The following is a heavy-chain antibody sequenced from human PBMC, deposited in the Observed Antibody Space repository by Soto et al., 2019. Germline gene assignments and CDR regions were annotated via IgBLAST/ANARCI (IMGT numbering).Heavy chain of an antibody. J-gene: IGHJ4*02. CDR3: ARENRGYCSGGSCYSGGYYFDY. CDR1: GFTFSSYS. V-gene: IGHV3-48*01. Sequence: EVQLVESGGGLVQPGGSLRLSCAASGFTFSSYSMNWVRQAPGKGLEWVSYISSSSSTIYYADSVKGRFTISRDNAKNSLDLQMKSLRAEDTAVYYGARENRGYCSGGSCYSGGYYFDYWGQGTLVTVSS. CDR2: ISSSSSTI. D-gene: IGHD2-15*01.